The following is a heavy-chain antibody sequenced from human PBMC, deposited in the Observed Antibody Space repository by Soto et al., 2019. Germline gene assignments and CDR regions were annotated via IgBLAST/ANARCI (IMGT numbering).Heavy chain of an antibody. CDR1: GFTFGDSY. V-gene: IGHV3-11*06. Sequence: GSLQLSCSVSGFTFGDSYMSWIRQAPGKGLEWLSYISPGSRYPAYADSVKGRFTIARDNAKRSLYLQMMSLTAEDTAIYYCVRGGGGGLFDPWGQGTMVTVYS. CDR2: ISPGSRYP. CDR3: VRGGGGGLFDP. D-gene: IGHD2-15*01. J-gene: IGHJ5*02.